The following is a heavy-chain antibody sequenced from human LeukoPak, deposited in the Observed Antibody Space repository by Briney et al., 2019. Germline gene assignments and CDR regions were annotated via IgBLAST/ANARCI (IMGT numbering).Heavy chain of an antibody. CDR2: MNPNSGNT. CDR1: GYTFTSYD. Sequence: ASVKISCKASGYTFTSYDINRVRQGPGQGLEWMEWMNPNSGNTGYAQKFQGRVTMTRNTSITTAYMELSSLRSEDTAVYYCARASSGFLDYYYYGMDVWGQGTTVTVSS. V-gene: IGHV1-8*01. D-gene: IGHD5-12*01. CDR3: ARASSGFLDYYYYGMDV. J-gene: IGHJ6*01.